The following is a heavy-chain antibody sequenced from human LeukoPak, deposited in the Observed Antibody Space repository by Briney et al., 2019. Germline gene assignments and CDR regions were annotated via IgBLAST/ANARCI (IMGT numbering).Heavy chain of an antibody. Sequence: ASVKVSCKASGYTFTSYDINWVRQATGQGLEWMGWMNPNSGNTGYAQKFQGRVTMTRNTSISTAYMELSSLRSEDTAVYYRARGMGSSSWYYNYYYYYMDVWGKGTTVTVSS. J-gene: IGHJ6*03. D-gene: IGHD6-13*01. CDR1: GYTFTSYD. CDR2: MNPNSGNT. CDR3: ARGMGSSSWYYNYYYYYMDV. V-gene: IGHV1-8*01.